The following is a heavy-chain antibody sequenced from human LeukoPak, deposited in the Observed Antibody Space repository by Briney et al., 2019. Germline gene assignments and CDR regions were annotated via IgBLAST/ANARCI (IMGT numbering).Heavy chain of an antibody. CDR3: ARRVVAGSIDP. D-gene: IGHD2-2*01. J-gene: IGHJ5*02. V-gene: IGHV4-4*08. CDR1: GGTFSGYY. CDR2: IYKSGST. Sequence: PSETLSLTCAVYGGTFSGYYWSWIRQPPGKGLEWIGYIYKSGSTNYNPSLKSRVTISLDTSKNQISLKLSSVTAADTAVYCCARRVVAGSIDPWGQGALVTVSS.